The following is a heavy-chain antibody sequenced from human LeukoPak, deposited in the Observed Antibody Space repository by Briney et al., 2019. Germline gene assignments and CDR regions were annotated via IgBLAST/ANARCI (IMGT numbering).Heavy chain of an antibody. J-gene: IGHJ4*02. Sequence: SETLSLTCTVSGGSISSGGYYWSWIRQHPGKGLEWIGYIYYSGSTYYNPSLKSRVTISVDTSKNQFSLKLSSVTAADTAVHYCARGYCSGGSCHSGFDYWGQGTLVTVSS. CDR1: GGSISSGGYY. D-gene: IGHD2-15*01. CDR2: IYYSGST. CDR3: ARGYCSGGSCHSGFDY. V-gene: IGHV4-31*03.